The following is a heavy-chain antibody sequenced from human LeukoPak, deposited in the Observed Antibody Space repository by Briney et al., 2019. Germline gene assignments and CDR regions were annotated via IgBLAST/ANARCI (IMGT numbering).Heavy chain of an antibody. D-gene: IGHD3-10*01. Sequence: SETLSLTCTVSGGSISSYYWSWIRQPPGKGLEWIGYIYYSGSTNYNPSLKSRVTISVDTSKNQFSLKLSSVTAADTAVYYCAIHGGALLWFGESSPTHFDYWGQGTLVTVSS. CDR2: IYYSGST. CDR1: GGSISSYY. CDR3: AIHGGALLWFGESSPTHFDY. J-gene: IGHJ4*02. V-gene: IGHV4-59*08.